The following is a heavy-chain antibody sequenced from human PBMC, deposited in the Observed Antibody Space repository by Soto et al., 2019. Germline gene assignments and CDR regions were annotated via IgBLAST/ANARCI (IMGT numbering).Heavy chain of an antibody. J-gene: IGHJ3*02. CDR3: ARDNGEDAFDI. CDR1: GGSISSSSYY. D-gene: IGHD3-10*01. V-gene: IGHV4-39*06. Sequence: SETLSLTCTVSGGSISSSSYYWGWIRQPPGKGLEWIGSIYYSGSTYYNPPLKSRVTISVDTSKNQFPLKLSSVTAADTAVYYCARDNGEDAFDIWGQGTMVTVSS. CDR2: IYYSGST.